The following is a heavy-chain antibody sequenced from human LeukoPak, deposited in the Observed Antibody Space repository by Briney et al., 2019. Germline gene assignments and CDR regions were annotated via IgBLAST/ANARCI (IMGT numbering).Heavy chain of an antibody. Sequence: PSETLSLTCAVYGGSLSGSYWSWIRQPPGKGLEWIGEINHSGSANYNPSLKSRVTLSIDKSKNQFSLNLNSVTAADTAVYYCSSARRDSGYYKVDYWGQGTLVTLSS. CDR2: INHSGSA. CDR3: SSARRDSGYYKVDY. CDR1: GGSLSGSY. J-gene: IGHJ4*02. D-gene: IGHD3-3*01. V-gene: IGHV4-34*01.